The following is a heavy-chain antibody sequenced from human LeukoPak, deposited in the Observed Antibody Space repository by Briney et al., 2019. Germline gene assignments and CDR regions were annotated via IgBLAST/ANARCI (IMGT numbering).Heavy chain of an antibody. CDR2: ISSSSNYI. CDR1: GFTFNSYN. D-gene: IGHD6-6*01. J-gene: IGHJ3*02. V-gene: IGHV3-21*01. CDR3: ARSLPYSSSAHDAFDI. Sequence: GGSLRLSCAASGFTFNSYNMNWVRQAPGKGLEWVSSISSSSNYIYYADSVKGRFTISRDNAKNSLYLQMNSLRAKDMAVYYCARSLPYSSSAHDAFDIWGQGTMVTVSS.